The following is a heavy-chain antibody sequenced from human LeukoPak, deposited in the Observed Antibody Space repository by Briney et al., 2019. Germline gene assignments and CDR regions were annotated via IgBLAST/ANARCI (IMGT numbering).Heavy chain of an antibody. V-gene: IGHV3-7*03. CDR1: SFSLDNAW. CDR2: IKQDGSEK. J-gene: IGHJ4*02. D-gene: IGHD1-7*01. Sequence: GGSLRLSCVASSFSLDNAWMSWVRQAPGRGLEWVANIKQDGSEKYYVDSVKGRFTISRDNAKNSLFLQMNSLRAEDTAIYYCAKLPDFDQWGQGTLVTVSS. CDR3: AKLPDFDQ.